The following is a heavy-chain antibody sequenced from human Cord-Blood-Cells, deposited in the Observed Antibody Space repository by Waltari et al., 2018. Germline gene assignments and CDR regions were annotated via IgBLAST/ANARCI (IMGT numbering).Heavy chain of an antibody. CDR2: INPNSGGT. J-gene: IGHJ3*02. CDR1: GYTFTGHY. D-gene: IGHD5-12*01. V-gene: IGHV1-2*02. CDR3: ARAVPYSGYDRSAFDI. Sequence: QVQLVQSGAEVKKPGASVKVSCKASGYTFTGHYMHWVRQAPGQGLEWMGWINPNSGGTNYAQKFQGRVTMTRDTSISTAYMELSRLRSDDTAVYYCARAVPYSGYDRSAFDIWGQGTMVTVSS.